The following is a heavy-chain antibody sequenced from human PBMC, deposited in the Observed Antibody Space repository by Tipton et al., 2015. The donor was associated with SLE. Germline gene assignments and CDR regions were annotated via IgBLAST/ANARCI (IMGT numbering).Heavy chain of an antibody. V-gene: IGHV1-2*02. J-gene: IGHJ4*02. Sequence: QSGPEVKKPGASVKVSCKASGYTFTGYYMHWVRQAPGQGLEWMGWINPNSGGTNYAQKFQGRVTMTRDTSISTAYMERSRLRSEDTAVYYWARGGVNQLLSMDYWGQGTLVTVSS. CDR2: INPNSGGT. CDR1: GYTFTGYY. D-gene: IGHD2-2*01. CDR3: ARGGVNQLLSMDY.